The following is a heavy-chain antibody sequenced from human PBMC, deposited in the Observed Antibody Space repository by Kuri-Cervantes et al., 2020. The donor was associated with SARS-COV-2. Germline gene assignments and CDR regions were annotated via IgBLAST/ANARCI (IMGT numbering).Heavy chain of an antibody. V-gene: IGHV4-59*12. J-gene: IGHJ5*02. D-gene: IGHD5-18*01. CDR3: ARKESTAMTPFDP. Sequence: GSLRLSCTVSGGSISSYYWSWIRQPPGKGLEWIGYIYYSGSTNYNPSLKSRVTISVDTSKNEFSLNLSSVTAVDTAVYYCARKESTAMTPFDPWGQGTLVTVSS. CDR1: GGSISSYY. CDR2: IYYSGST.